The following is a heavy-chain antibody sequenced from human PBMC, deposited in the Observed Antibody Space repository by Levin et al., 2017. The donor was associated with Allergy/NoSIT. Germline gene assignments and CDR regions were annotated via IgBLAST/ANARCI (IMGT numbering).Heavy chain of an antibody. V-gene: IGHV3-21*01. Sequence: LSLTCAASGFTFSSYNMNWVRQAPGKGLEWVSSISSSSSYIYYADSVKGRFTLSRDNAKNSLYLQMNSLRAEDTAVYYCARAIAAAGADCWGQGPLVTVSS. J-gene: IGHJ4*02. CDR3: ARAIAAAGADC. CDR1: GFTFSSYN. CDR2: ISSSSSYI. D-gene: IGHD6-13*01.